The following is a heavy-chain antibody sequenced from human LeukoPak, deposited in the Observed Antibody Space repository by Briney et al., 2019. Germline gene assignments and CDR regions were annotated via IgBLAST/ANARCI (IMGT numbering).Heavy chain of an antibody. V-gene: IGHV1-2*02. Sequence: ASVKVSCKASGYTFTGYYMHWVRQAPGQGFEWIGCINPNTGGTNYAQNFQGRVTMTRDTSISTAYMELSGLRSDNTAVYYCASYPRYSSSPPFDYWGQGTLVTVSS. CDR2: INPNTGGT. D-gene: IGHD6-6*01. CDR1: GYTFTGYY. CDR3: ASYPRYSSSPPFDY. J-gene: IGHJ4*02.